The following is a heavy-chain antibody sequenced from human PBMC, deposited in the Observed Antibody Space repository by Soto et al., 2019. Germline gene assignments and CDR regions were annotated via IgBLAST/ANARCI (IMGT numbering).Heavy chain of an antibody. J-gene: IGHJ4*02. CDR1: GFTFSSYG. Sequence: ESGGGVVQPGRSLRLSCAASGFTFSSYGMHWVRQAPGKGLEWVAVISYDGSNKYYADSVKGRFTISRDNSKNTLYLQMNSLRAEDTAVYYCANSGYSSSSFDYWGQGTLVTVSS. V-gene: IGHV3-30*18. D-gene: IGHD6-6*01. CDR2: ISYDGSNK. CDR3: ANSGYSSSSFDY.